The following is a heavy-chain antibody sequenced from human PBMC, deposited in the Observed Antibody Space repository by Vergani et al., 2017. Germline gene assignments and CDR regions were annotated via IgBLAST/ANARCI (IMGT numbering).Heavy chain of an antibody. CDR2: IYYSGST. CDR3: ARGTGIGVRYFDL. D-gene: IGHD3-10*01. J-gene: IGHJ2*01. V-gene: IGHV4-59*01. Sequence: QVQLQQWGAGLLKPSETLSLTCAVSGGSISSYYWSWIRQPPGKGLEWIGYIYYSGSTNYNPSLKSRVTISVDTSKNQFSLKLSSVTAADTAVYYCARGTGIGVRYFDLWGRGTLVTVSS. CDR1: GGSISSYY.